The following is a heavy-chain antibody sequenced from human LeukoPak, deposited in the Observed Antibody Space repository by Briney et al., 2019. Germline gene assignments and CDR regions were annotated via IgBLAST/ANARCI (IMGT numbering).Heavy chain of an antibody. CDR2: IKSKTDGGTT. CDR3: TTDALITFGGVIVTLDY. J-gene: IGHJ4*02. Sequence: PGGSLRLSCAASGFTFSSYWMSWVRQAPGKGLEWVGRIKSKTDGGTTDYAAPVKGRFTISRDDSKNTLYLQMNSLKTEDTAVYYCTTDALITFGGVIVTLDYWGQGTLVTVSS. CDR1: GFTFSSYW. D-gene: IGHD3-16*02. V-gene: IGHV3-15*01.